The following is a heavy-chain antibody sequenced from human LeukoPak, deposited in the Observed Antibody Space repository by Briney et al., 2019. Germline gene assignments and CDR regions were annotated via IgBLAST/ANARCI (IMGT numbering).Heavy chain of an antibody. V-gene: IGHV1-69*02. CDR2: IIPILGIA. Sequence: ASLKVSCKASGGTFSSYTIIWVRQAPGQGVEGWGRIIPILGIANYAQKFQGRVTITADKSTSTAYLELSSLRSEDTAVYYCARGPDCSSTSCYTEAFDYWGQGTLVTVSS. CDR1: GGTFSSYT. D-gene: IGHD2-2*02. CDR3: ARGPDCSSTSCYTEAFDY. J-gene: IGHJ4*02.